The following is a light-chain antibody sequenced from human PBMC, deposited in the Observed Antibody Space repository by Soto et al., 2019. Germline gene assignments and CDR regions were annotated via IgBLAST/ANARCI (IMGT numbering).Light chain of an antibody. CDR1: QSVSSSY. CDR3: QHYGSSAWT. J-gene: IGKJ1*01. CDR2: GAS. Sequence: EIVLTQSPGTLSLSPGETATLSCRASQSVSSSYLAWYQQKPGQAPRLLTSGASSRAPGIPDRFSGSGSGTDVTLTISRLEPEDLGVYYCQHYGSSAWTFGQGTKVEIK. V-gene: IGKV3-20*01.